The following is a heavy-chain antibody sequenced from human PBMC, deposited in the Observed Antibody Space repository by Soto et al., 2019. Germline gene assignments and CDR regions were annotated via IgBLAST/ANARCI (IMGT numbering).Heavy chain of an antibody. CDR1: GYTFTSYA. CDR2: TNAGNGNT. J-gene: IGHJ6*02. CDR3: ARGGLSSGYEPDPYYYYYGMDV. Sequence: ASVKVSCKASGYTFTSYAMHWVRQAPGQRLEWMGWTNAGNGNTKYSQKFQGRVTITRDTSASTAYMELSSLRSEDTAVYYCARGGLSSGYEPDPYYYYYGMDVWGQGTTVTVSS. V-gene: IGHV1-3*01. D-gene: IGHD5-12*01.